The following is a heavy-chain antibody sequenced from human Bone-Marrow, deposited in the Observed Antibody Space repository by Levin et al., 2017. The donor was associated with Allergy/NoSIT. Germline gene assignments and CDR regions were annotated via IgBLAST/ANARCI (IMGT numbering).Heavy chain of an antibody. Sequence: PSETLSLTCSVSGDSIDNYHYSWSWVRQPPGKGLELIGHIHYRGDTYYNPSLKSRTSISEDTSKNQFSLTLTSVTAADTAVYFCARYCGGDCYLDAFDIWGHGTMVTVSS. CDR3: ARYCGGDCYLDAFDI. CDR1: GDSIDNYHYS. CDR2: IHYRGDT. D-gene: IGHD2-21*02. J-gene: IGHJ3*02. V-gene: IGHV4-30-4*01.